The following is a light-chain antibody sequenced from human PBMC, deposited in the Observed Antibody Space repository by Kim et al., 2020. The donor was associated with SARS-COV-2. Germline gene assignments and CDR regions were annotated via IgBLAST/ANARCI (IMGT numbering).Light chain of an antibody. CDR2: EVS. Sequence: GQSVTISCNGTSSDVGSYNRVSWYQQPPGTAPKLMIYEVSNRPSGVPDRFSGSKSGNTASLTISGLQAEDEADYYCSSYTSSSHVVFGGGTQLTVL. CDR1: SSDVGSYNR. CDR3: SSYTSSSHVV. V-gene: IGLV2-18*02. J-gene: IGLJ2*01.